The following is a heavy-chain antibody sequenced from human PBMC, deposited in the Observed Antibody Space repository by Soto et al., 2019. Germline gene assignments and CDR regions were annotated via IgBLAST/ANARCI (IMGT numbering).Heavy chain of an antibody. V-gene: IGHV4-59*01. J-gene: IGHJ4*02. Sequence: QVQLQESGPGLVKPSETLSLTCAVSGGSFSSYYWSWIRQPPGEGLEWIGSIYYSGSTNYNPSLKSRVTRAKDTSKSLFSLKLSSLTSADTAVYFCARAYYGDYPYFDYWGQGALVTVSS. CDR1: GGSFSSYY. CDR3: ARAYYGDYPYFDY. CDR2: IYYSGST. D-gene: IGHD4-17*01.